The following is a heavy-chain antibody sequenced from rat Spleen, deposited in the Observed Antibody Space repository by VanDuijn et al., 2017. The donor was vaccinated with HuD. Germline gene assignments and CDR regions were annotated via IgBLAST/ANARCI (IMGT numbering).Heavy chain of an antibody. Sequence: EVKLVESGGGLVQPGRSLKLTCVASGITFNNYWMTWIRQAPGKGLEWVASISNTGDTYYPDSVKGRFSVSRDNTKSTLYLQMNSLMSEDTATYYCTPLPGRNLDYWGQGVMVTASS. CDR3: TPLPGRNLDY. V-gene: IGHV5-31*01. CDR1: GITFNNYW. J-gene: IGHJ2*01. D-gene: IGHD1-4*01. CDR2: ISNTGDT.